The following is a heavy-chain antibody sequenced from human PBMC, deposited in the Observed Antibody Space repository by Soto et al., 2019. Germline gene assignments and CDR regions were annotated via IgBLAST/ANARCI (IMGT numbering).Heavy chain of an antibody. V-gene: IGHV3-30*18. Sequence: GGSLRLSCAASGFTFSSYVMHWVRQAPGKGLEWVAVISYDGSNKYYADSVKGRFTISRDNSKNTLYLQMNSLRAEDTAVYYCAKLVSWDAFDIWGQGTMVTVSS. CDR3: AKLVSWDAFDI. CDR1: GFTFSSYV. J-gene: IGHJ3*02. CDR2: ISYDGSNK. D-gene: IGHD6-6*01.